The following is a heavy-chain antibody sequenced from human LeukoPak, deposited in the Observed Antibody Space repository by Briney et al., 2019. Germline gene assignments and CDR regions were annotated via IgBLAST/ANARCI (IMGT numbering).Heavy chain of an antibody. J-gene: IGHJ4*02. Sequence: GGSLRLSCAASGFTFSSYSMNWVRQAPGKGLEWVSSISSSTFIYYADSVKGRFTISRDNAKNSLYLQMNSLRAEDTAVYYCARELRSAWYYFDYWGQGTLVTVST. V-gene: IGHV3-21*01. CDR1: GFTFSSYS. D-gene: IGHD6-19*01. CDR2: ISSSTFI. CDR3: ARELRSAWYYFDY.